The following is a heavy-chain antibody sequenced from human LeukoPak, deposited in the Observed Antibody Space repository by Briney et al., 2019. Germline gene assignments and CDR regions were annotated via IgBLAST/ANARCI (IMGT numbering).Heavy chain of an antibody. Sequence: ASVNVSCKASGYIFTDYHIHWGRQAPGQGLEWVGWINPNSGVTNYAQKFQGRGIMTRDTSISTAYMELSRLTSDDTAVYYCPRDLQGTVAVPAALPRASGQGGLVTVSS. D-gene: IGHD2-2*01. V-gene: IGHV1-2*02. J-gene: IGHJ5*02. CDR2: INPNSGVT. CDR3: PRDLQGTVAVPAALPRA. CDR1: GYIFTDYH.